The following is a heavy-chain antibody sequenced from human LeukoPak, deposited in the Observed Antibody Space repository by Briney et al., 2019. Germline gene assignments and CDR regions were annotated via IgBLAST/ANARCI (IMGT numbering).Heavy chain of an antibody. V-gene: IGHV4-59*08. Sequence: PSETLSLTCTVSGGSISSYYWSWIRQPPGKGLEWIGYIYYSGSTNYNPSLKSRVTISVDTSENQFSLKLSSVTAADTAVYYCATHVEYSSSFDYWGQGTLVTVSS. J-gene: IGHJ4*02. CDR3: ATHVEYSSSFDY. CDR2: IYYSGST. D-gene: IGHD6-6*01. CDR1: GGSISSYY.